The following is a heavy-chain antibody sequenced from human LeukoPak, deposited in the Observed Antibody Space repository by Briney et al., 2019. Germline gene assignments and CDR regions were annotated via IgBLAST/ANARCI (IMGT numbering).Heavy chain of an antibody. D-gene: IGHD6-19*01. V-gene: IGHV3-48*03. J-gene: IGHJ4*02. CDR1: GFTLSSYE. CDR2: IRSSGSTL. Sequence: GGSLRLSCAASGFTLSSYEMNWVRQAPGKGLEWISYIRSSGSTLDYADSVKGRFTISRDNAGDSLYLQMNSLRAEDTAVYYCARESAVAGTKIFDCWGQGTLVTVSS. CDR3: ARESAVAGTKIFDC.